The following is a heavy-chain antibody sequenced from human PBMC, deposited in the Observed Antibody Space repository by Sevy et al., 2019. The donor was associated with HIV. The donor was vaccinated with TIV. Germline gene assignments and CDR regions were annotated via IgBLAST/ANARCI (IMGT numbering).Heavy chain of an antibody. CDR3: ARGGHMIRGVIGSEYAFFHMDV. V-gene: IGHV4-4*07. Sequence: SETLSLTCSVSGDAISDYHWTWLRQPAGKGLEWIGHIFGSGITRFNPSLKTRVTMSADRSKNQFSVMLTSATTADTAVYYCARGGHMIRGVIGSEYAFFHMDVWGPGTTVTVSS. CDR1: GDAISDYH. CDR2: IFGSGIT. J-gene: IGHJ6*02. D-gene: IGHD3-10*01.